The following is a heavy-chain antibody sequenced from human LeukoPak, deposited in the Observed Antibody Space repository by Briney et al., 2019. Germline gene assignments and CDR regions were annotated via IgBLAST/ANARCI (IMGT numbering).Heavy chain of an antibody. D-gene: IGHD6-13*01. J-gene: IGHJ5*02. Sequence: PGGSLRLSCAASGFTFSSYAMSWVRQAPGKGLEWVSAISGSGGSTYYADSVKGRFTISRDNSKNTLYLQMNSLRAEDTAVYYCAKDGGSWDVGEWFDPWGQGTLVTVSS. V-gene: IGHV3-23*01. CDR3: AKDGGSWDVGEWFDP. CDR1: GFTFSSYA. CDR2: ISGSGGST.